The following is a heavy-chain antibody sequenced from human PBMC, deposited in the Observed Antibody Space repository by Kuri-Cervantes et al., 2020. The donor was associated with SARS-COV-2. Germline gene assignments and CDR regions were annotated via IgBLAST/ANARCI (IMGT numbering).Heavy chain of an antibody. CDR1: GFSFSNYA. CDR3: ARVLRYSSSSRAFDY. Sequence: GESLKISCTASGFSFSNYAMYWVRQTPGKGLEWVATISFDGSNKHYADSVKGRFTISRDNAKNSLYLQMNSLRAEDTAVYYCARVLRYSSSSRAFDYWGQGTLVTVSS. J-gene: IGHJ4*02. CDR2: ISFDGSNK. D-gene: IGHD6-6*01. V-gene: IGHV3-30*04.